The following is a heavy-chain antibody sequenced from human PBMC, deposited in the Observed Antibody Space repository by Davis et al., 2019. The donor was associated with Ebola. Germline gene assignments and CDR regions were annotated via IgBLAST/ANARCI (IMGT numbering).Heavy chain of an antibody. CDR3: TRSETSSGWFDP. J-gene: IGHJ5*02. D-gene: IGHD6-25*01. V-gene: IGHV1-8*01. CDR2: MNPNSGNT. Sequence: SVPVSCQASGYTFTSSDIIWVRQAFGQGLEWMGWMNPNSGNTGYAQMFQGRVTMTRNTSITTVYMELSNLRSEDTAVYYCTRSETSSGWFDPWGQGTPVTVSS. CDR1: GYTFTSSD.